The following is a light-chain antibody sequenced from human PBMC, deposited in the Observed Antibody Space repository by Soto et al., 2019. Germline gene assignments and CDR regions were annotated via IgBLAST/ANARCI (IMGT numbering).Light chain of an antibody. J-gene: IGKJ1*01. V-gene: IGKV3-15*01. CDR2: GAS. CDR1: QSVSTN. CDR3: QQYNNWPGT. Sequence: EIVMTQSPSTLSVSPGDRATLSCRASQSVSTNLAWYQQKPGQAPSLLIYGASSMASAIPARFSGSGSGTEFTLSISSLQSEDFAVYYCQQYNNWPGTFGQGTKVEIK.